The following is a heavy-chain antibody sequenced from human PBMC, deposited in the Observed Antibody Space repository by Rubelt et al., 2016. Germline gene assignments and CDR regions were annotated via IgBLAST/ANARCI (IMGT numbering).Heavy chain of an antibody. CDR3: ARLESPLGGY. Sequence: QVQQVESGGGVVQPGRSLRLSCAVSGFTFRNYAMHWVRQAQGKGLEGVAVISNDGSNKNYADSVKGRFTISRDNSKNTLYLEMNGLRGEDTAVYYCARLESPLGGYWGQGTLVTVSS. CDR2: ISNDGSNK. V-gene: IGHV3-30*04. J-gene: IGHJ4*02. CDR1: GFTFRNYA. D-gene: IGHD3-16*01.